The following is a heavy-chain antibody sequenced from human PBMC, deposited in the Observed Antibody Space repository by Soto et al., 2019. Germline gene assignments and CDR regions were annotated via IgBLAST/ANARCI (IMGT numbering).Heavy chain of an antibody. Sequence: ETLSLTCAVYGGSFSGYYWSWIRQPPGKGLEWIGEINHSGSTNYNPSLKSRVTISVDTSKNQFSLKLSSVTAADTAVYYCARAVRFLEWLLYSYYGMDVWGQGTTVTVSS. V-gene: IGHV4-34*01. J-gene: IGHJ6*02. D-gene: IGHD3-3*01. CDR2: INHSGST. CDR3: ARAVRFLEWLLYSYYGMDV. CDR1: GGSFSGYY.